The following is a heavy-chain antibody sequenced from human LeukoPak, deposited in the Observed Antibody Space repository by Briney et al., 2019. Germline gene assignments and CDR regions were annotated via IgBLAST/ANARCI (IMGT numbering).Heavy chain of an antibody. V-gene: IGHV4-59*08. CDR2: IYYSGST. D-gene: IGHD2-2*01. Sequence: SETLSLTCTVSGVSISSYYWSWIRQPPGKGLEWIGYIYYSGSTNYNPSLKSRVTISVDTSKNQFSLKLSSVTAADTAVYYCARQGLVAAYFDYWGQGTLVTVSS. CDR1: GVSISSYY. CDR3: ARQGLVAAYFDY. J-gene: IGHJ4*02.